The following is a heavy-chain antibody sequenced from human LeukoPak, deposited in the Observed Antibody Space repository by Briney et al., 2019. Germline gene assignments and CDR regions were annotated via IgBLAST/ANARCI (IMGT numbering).Heavy chain of an antibody. Sequence: GGSLRLSCTGSGFNFNMFAMNWVRQAPGQGLEWVSGLSRGGGTTNYADSVKGRFTISRDKSKNMVFLQMNSLRPEDTAVYYCAKEQRIRHCSEGVCMEGYYSDYWGQGSLVTVSS. CDR1: GFNFNMFA. J-gene: IGHJ4*02. CDR2: LSRGGGTT. CDR3: AKEQRIRHCSEGVCMEGYYSDY. D-gene: IGHD2-8*01. V-gene: IGHV3-23*01.